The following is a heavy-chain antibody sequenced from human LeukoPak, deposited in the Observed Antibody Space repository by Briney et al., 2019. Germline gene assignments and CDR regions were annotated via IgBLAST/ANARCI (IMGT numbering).Heavy chain of an antibody. CDR1: GYSFTNYW. CDR3: ARRDNGEYFHH. V-gene: IGHV5-51*01. Sequence: GESLKISCQGSGYSFTNYWIAWGRQMPGKGLEWMGGIYPGDSHTSYSPSFQGQVTISADKSIGTAYLQWSSLKASDIAMYYCARRDNGEYFHHWGQGTLVTVSS. J-gene: IGHJ1*01. D-gene: IGHD1-1*01. CDR2: IYPGDSHT.